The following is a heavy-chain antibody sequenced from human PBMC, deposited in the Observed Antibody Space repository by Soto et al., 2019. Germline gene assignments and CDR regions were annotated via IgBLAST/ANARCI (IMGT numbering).Heavy chain of an antibody. D-gene: IGHD6-19*01. CDR1: GFTFSDYA. J-gene: IGHJ4*02. V-gene: IGHV3-30*18. CDR2: VSHDGRNT. CDR3: AKGGRQWLVTSDFNY. Sequence: GGSLRLSCAASGFTFSDYAMHWVRQAPGKGLEWVAVVSHDGRNTHYADSVKGRFTTSSDSSKNTVSLEMTSLRAEDTAVYYCAKGGRQWLVTSDFNYWGQGARVTVSS.